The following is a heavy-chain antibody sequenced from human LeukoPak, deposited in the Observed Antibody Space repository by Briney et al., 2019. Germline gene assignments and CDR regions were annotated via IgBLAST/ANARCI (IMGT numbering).Heavy chain of an antibody. CDR2: IRYDGSNK. J-gene: IGHJ4*02. V-gene: IGHV3-30*02. CDR1: GFTFSSYG. Sequence: GGSLRLSCAASGFTFSSYGMHWVRQAPGKGLEWVAFIRYDGSNKYYADSVKGRFTISRDNSKNTLYLQMNSLKAEDTAVYYCAKDQHSGYSSSWYELDYWGQGTLVTVSS. CDR3: AKDQHSGYSSSWYELDY. D-gene: IGHD6-13*01.